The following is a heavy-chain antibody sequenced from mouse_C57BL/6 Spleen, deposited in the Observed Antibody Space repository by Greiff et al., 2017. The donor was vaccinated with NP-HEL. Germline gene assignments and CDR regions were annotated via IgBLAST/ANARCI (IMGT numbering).Heavy chain of an antibody. Sequence: EVQLQQSGPELVKPGASVKISCKASGYTFTDYYMNWVKQSHGKSLEWIGDINPNNGGTSYNQKFKGKATLTVDKSSSTAYMELRSLTSEDSAVYYWGRGGGRVRPYWYVDVWGTGTTVTVSA. V-gene: IGHV1-26*01. J-gene: IGHJ1*03. CDR1: GYTFTDYY. CDR3: GRGGGRVRPYWYVDV. CDR2: INPNNGGT. D-gene: IGHD2-14*01.